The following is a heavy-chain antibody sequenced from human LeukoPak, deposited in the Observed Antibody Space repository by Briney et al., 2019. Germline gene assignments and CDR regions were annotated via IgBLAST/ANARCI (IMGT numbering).Heavy chain of an antibody. CDR3: ARAHTGGYSYGNFDY. CDR2: IIPIFGTA. J-gene: IGHJ4*02. CDR1: GGTFSSYA. D-gene: IGHD5-18*01. V-gene: IGHV1-69*05. Sequence: SVKVSCKASGGTFSSYAISWVRQAPGQGLEWMGGIIPIFGTANYAQKFQGRVTITTDESTSTAYMELSSLRSEDTAVYYCARAHTGGYSYGNFDYWGQGTLVTVST.